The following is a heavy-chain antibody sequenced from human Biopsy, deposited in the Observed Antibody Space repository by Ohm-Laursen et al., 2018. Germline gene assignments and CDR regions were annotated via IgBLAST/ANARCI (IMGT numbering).Heavy chain of an antibody. J-gene: IGHJ4*02. CDR3: ARDQRGPSLLEAKLTPNYFDY. Sequence: SLRLSCAASGVTLSGYSMNWVRQAPGKGLEWVTNMNEDETIKNYVDSVKGRFTISRDNAKNSLYLQLNSLRAEDAAVYYCARDQRGPSLLEAKLTPNYFDYWGRGSLVTVSS. D-gene: IGHD1-1*01. V-gene: IGHV3-7*01. CDR2: MNEDETIK. CDR1: GVTLSGYS.